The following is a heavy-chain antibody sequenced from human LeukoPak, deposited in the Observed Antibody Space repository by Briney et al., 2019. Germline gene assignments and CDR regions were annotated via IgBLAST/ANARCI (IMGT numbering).Heavy chain of an antibody. V-gene: IGHV4-59*01. CDR2: IYYSGST. CDR3: ARETPDRIAATFDY. J-gene: IGHJ4*02. D-gene: IGHD6-13*01. Sequence: SETLSLTCTVSGVSISSYYWSWIRQPPGKGLEWIGYIYYSGSTNYNPSLKSRVTISVDTSKNQFSLKLSSVTAADTAVYYCARETPDRIAATFDYWGQGTLVTVSS. CDR1: GVSISSYY.